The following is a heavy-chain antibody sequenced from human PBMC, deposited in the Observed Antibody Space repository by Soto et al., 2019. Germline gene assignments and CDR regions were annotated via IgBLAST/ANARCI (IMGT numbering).Heavy chain of an antibody. CDR1: GFTFSSYA. CDR3: AKGSCFVCRCYLPSRGFDY. Sequence: GGSLRLSCAASGFTFSSYAMSWVRQAPGKGLEWVSAISGSGGSTYYADSVKGRFTISRDNSKNTLYLQMNSLRAEDTAVYYCAKGSCFVCRCYLPSRGFDYWGQGSLVTVSS. V-gene: IGHV3-23*01. D-gene: IGHD2-15*01. CDR2: ISGSGGST. J-gene: IGHJ4*02.